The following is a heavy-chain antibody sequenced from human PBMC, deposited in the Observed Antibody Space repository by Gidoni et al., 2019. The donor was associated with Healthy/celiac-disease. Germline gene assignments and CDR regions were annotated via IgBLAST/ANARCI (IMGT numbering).Heavy chain of an antibody. J-gene: IGHJ4*02. D-gene: IGHD6-19*01. Sequence: VQLVESGGGLVQPGRSLRTSCAAPCIPFDDYAMHWVRQAPGKGLEWVAVIRCNSRIIGYADSVKGRFTISRDNAKNSLYLQMNSLRAEDTAVYYCARDAIAVAGSDFDDWGQGTLVTVSS. CDR3: ARDAIAVAGSDFDD. CDR2: IRCNSRII. CDR1: CIPFDDYA. V-gene: IGHV3-9*01.